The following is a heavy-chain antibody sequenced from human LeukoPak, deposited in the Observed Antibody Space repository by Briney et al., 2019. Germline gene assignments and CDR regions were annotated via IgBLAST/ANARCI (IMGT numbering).Heavy chain of an antibody. J-gene: IGHJ4*02. Sequence: SETLSLTCAVYGGSFSGYYWSWIRQPPGKGLEWIGEINHSGSTNYNPSLKSRVTISVDTSKNQFSLKLSSVTAADTAVYYCARGKTRYCSGGSCYSGLGYWGQGTLVTVSS. CDR2: INHSGST. D-gene: IGHD2-15*01. CDR3: ARGKTRYCSGGSCYSGLGY. V-gene: IGHV4-34*01. CDR1: GGSFSGYY.